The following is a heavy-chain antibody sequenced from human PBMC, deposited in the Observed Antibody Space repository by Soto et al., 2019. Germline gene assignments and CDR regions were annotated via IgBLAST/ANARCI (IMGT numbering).Heavy chain of an antibody. J-gene: IGHJ4*02. Sequence: EASVKVSCKASGGTFSSYTISWVRQAPGQGLEWMGRIIPILGIANYAQKFQGRVTITADKSTSTAYMELSSLRSEDTAVYYCARDSGYCSGGSCPPPQDYWGQGTLVTVSS. CDR3: ARDSGYCSGGSCPPPQDY. V-gene: IGHV1-69*04. CDR2: IIPILGIA. CDR1: GGTFSSYT. D-gene: IGHD2-15*01.